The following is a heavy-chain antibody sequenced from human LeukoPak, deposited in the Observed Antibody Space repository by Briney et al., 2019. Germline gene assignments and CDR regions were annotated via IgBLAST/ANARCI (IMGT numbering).Heavy chain of an antibody. V-gene: IGHV4-59*01. D-gene: IGHD4-23*01. CDR3: ARDAAYYGGRYFDY. J-gene: IGHJ4*02. CDR1: GGSISSYY. CDR2: IYYSGST. Sequence: SETLSLTCTVSGGSISSYYWGWIRQPPGKGLEWIGYIYYSGSTNYNPSLKSRVTISVDTSKDQFSLKLSSVTAADTAVYYCARDAAYYGGRYFDYWGQGTLVTVP.